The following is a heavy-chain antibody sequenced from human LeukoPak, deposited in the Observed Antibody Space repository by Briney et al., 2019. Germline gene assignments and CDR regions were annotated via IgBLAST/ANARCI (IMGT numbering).Heavy chain of an antibody. CDR2: IYYSGST. CDR1: GGSIGSSSYY. Sequence: SETLSLTCTVSGGSIGSSSYYWGWIRQPPGKGLEWIGSIYYSGSTYYNPSLKSRVTISVDTSKNQFSLKLSSVTAADTAVYYCARTPGAHNWFDPWGQGTLVTVSS. V-gene: IGHV4-39*01. J-gene: IGHJ5*02. CDR3: ARTPGAHNWFDP.